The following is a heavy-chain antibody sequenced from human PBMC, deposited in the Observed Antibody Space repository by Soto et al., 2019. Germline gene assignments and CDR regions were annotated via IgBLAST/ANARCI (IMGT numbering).Heavy chain of an antibody. CDR2: IYPGDSDT. D-gene: IGHD1-26*01. V-gene: IGHV5-51*01. Sequence: GESLKISCKGSGYSFTSYWIGRVRQMPGKGLEWMGIIYPGDSDTRYSPSFQGQVTISADKSISTAYLQWSSLKASDTAMYYCANLGVGATREKKYYYYGMDLWGQGTTVTVSS. CDR1: GYSFTSYW. J-gene: IGHJ6*02. CDR3: ANLGVGATREKKYYYYGMDL.